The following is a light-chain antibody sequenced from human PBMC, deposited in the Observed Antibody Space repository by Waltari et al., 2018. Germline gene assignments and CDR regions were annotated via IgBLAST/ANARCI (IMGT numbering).Light chain of an antibody. CDR1: SSDVGNYKR. V-gene: IGLV2-23*02. CDR2: AVS. Sequence: QSALTQPASVSGSPGQSITISCTGTSSDVGNYKRVSWYQQHPGKAPKLLIYAVSQRPSGVSDRFSGSKSGDMASLTISGLQPEDEAEYFCSSYAGSSKGVFGGGTKVTVL. J-gene: IGLJ2*01. CDR3: SSYAGSSKGV.